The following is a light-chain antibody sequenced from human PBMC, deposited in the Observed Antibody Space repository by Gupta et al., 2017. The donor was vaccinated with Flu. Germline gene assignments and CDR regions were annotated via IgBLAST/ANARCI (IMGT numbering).Light chain of an antibody. Sequence: EIVLTQSPDTLSLSLGERATLSCKASQSVSSSYLAWYQQNPGQAPTLPLYGTTNRAIGIPDRFSGRGSGTDFALIISRLEPEDFAVYYCQQYVDSPWTFGQGTKVEIK. CDR1: QSVSSSY. CDR2: GTT. V-gene: IGKV3-20*01. J-gene: IGKJ1*01. CDR3: QQYVDSPWT.